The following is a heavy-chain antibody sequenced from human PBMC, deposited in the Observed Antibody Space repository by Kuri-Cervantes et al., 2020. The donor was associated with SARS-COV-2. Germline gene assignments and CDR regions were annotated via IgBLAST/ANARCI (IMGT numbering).Heavy chain of an antibody. CDR2: IYYSGST. CDR1: GGSISSSSYY. J-gene: IGHJ4*02. CDR3: ARGGVVPVSFDY. V-gene: IGHV4-39*07. D-gene: IGHD2-21*01. Sequence: SETLSLTCTVSGGSISSSSYYWGWIRQPPGKGLEWIGSIYYSGSTYYNPSLKSRVTISVDTSKNQFSLKLSSVTAADTAVYYCARGGVVPVSFDYWGQGTLVTDSS.